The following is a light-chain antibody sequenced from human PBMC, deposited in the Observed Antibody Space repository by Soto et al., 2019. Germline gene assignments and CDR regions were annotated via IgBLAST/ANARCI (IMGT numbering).Light chain of an antibody. CDR1: GSDVGGYNY. CDR2: DVS. V-gene: IGLV2-14*01. Sequence: QSALTQPASVSGSPGQSITISCTGTGSDVGGYNYVSWYQQHPGKAPKVMIYDVSNRPSGVSNRFSGSKSGNTASLTISGLQAEDEVDYYCSSYTSASTPLVFGGGTKVTVL. CDR3: SSYTSASTPLV. J-gene: IGLJ2*01.